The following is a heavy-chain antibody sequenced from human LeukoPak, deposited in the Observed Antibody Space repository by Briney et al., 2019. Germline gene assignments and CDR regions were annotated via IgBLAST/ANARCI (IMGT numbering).Heavy chain of an antibody. CDR2: INWNGDST. V-gene: IGHV3-20*04. D-gene: IGHD6-13*01. J-gene: IGHJ4*02. CDR1: GFTFDDYA. CDR3: ARGPFYTSSWYSFFDY. Sequence: GGSLRLSCAASGFTFDDYAMSWVRQAPGKGLEWVSGINWNGDSTSYADSVEGRFTISRDNAKNSLYLQMNSLRAEDTALYYCARGPFYTSSWYSFFDYWGQGTLVTVSS.